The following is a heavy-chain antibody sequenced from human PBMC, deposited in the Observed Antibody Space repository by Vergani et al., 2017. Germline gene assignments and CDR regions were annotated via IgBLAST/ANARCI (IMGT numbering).Heavy chain of an antibody. CDR1: GDSISSRNCY. Sequence: QVQLQESGPGLVKPSETLSLTCTVSGDSISSRNCYWGWIRQPPGKGLEWIGSLFYGATAYYNPSLESRVIISIVTSKNQFALRLSSVTAAGTAVYSCARLNGGYMRLSEYWGQGALVAVSS. J-gene: IGHJ4*02. D-gene: IGHD4-17*01. V-gene: IGHV4-39*01. CDR2: LFYGATA. CDR3: ARLNGGYMRLSEY.